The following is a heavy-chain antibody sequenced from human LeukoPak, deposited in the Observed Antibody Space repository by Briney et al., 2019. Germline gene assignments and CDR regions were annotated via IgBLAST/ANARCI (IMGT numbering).Heavy chain of an antibody. CDR1: GYTFTSYG. CDR2: ISAYNGNT. D-gene: IGHD3-22*01. CDR3: ARVGDYDSSGYADY. J-gene: IGHJ4*02. V-gene: IGHV1-18*01. Sequence: GASVKVSCKASGYTFTSYGISWVRQAPGQGLEWMGWISAYNGNTIYAQKLQGRVTMTTDTSTSTAYMELRSPRSDDTAVYYCARVGDYDSSGYADYWGQGTLVTVSS.